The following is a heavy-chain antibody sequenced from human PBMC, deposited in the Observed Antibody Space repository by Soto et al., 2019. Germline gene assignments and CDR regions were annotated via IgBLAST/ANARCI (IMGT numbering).Heavy chain of an antibody. Sequence: QVQLVESGGGVVQPGRSLRLSCAASGFTFSNYAMHWLRQAPGKGLGWVAAILSDEINKYSADSVKGRFTISRDNSKNTLYLQVYSLRPEDTAVYYCAIIATSGGGDAFDIWGQGTMVTVSS. CDR2: ILSDEINK. D-gene: IGHD6-13*01. CDR3: AIIATSGGGDAFDI. CDR1: GFTFSNYA. J-gene: IGHJ3*02. V-gene: IGHV3-30-3*01.